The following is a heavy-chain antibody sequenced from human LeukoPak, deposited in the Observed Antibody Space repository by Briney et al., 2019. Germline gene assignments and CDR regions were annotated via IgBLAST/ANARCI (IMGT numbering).Heavy chain of an antibody. CDR2: IHTSGST. V-gene: IGHV4-4*07. D-gene: IGHD3-10*01. J-gene: IGHJ6*02. Sequence: PSETLSLTCTVSGDSISSYYWSWIRQPAGKGLEWIGRIHTSGSTNHNPSLTSRVTMSVDTSKNQFSLKLSSVTAADTAVYYCARVRVRVRGNYYYYGMDVWGQGTTVTVSS. CDR1: GDSISSYY. CDR3: ARVRVRVRGNYYYYGMDV.